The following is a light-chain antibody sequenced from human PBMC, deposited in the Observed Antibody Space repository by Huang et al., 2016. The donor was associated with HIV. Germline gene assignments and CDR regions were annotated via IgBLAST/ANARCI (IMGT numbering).Light chain of an antibody. V-gene: IGKV3-11*01. CDR1: QSVNTY. J-gene: IGKJ3*01. Sequence: EIVLTQSPATLSLSPGEKATLSCRGSQSVNTYSACYQQKPCQAPRLLIYDISNRATCVPDRFSGSGSGTDCTLTISSLEPEDFAVYYCQQRSNWLFTFGPGTKVDIK. CDR3: QQRSNWLFT. CDR2: DIS.